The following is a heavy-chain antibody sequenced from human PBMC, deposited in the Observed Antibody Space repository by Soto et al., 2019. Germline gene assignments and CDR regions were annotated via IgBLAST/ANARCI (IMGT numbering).Heavy chain of an antibody. Sequence: QVQLVQSGAEVKKPGSSVKVSCKASGGTFHSYTFSWVRQAPGQGLEWMGGIVPLFGSTNNAEVFQGRLTITADEATTTVYMELTSLTSDDTAVYFCAIDGDLVTSNRPRGPFDIWGQGTLVTVSS. CDR3: AIDGDLVTSNRPRGPFDI. CDR2: IVPLFGST. D-gene: IGHD3-9*01. J-gene: IGHJ3*02. CDR1: GGTFHSYT. V-gene: IGHV1-69*01.